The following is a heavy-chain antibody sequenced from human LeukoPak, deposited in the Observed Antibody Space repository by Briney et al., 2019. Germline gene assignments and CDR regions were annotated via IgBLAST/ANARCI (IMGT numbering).Heavy chain of an antibody. Sequence: SETLSLTCTVSGGSISRSSYYWGWIRQPPGKGLEWIGSIFYSGSTYYNPSLKSRVTISVDTSKNQFSLKLSSVTAADTAVYYCARQGYSSSSVYYYYYMDVWGKGTPVTVSS. CDR3: ARQGYSSSSVYYYYYMDV. J-gene: IGHJ6*03. CDR2: IFYSGST. D-gene: IGHD6-6*01. CDR1: GGSISRSSYY. V-gene: IGHV4-39*01.